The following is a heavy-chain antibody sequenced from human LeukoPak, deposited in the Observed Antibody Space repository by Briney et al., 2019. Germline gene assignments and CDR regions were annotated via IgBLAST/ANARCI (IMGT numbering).Heavy chain of an antibody. J-gene: IGHJ4*02. CDR1: GVSISSSRYY. D-gene: IGHD3-22*01. Sequence: PSETLSLTCTVSGVSISSSRYYWGWIRQPPGKGLEWIGSLYYLGNTYYTPSLKSRVTISVDTSKNQFSLNLNSVTAADTAVYYCARASYSYDINGWVPFDYWGQGTLVTVSS. CDR2: LYYLGNT. V-gene: IGHV4-39*01. CDR3: ARASYSYDINGWVPFDY.